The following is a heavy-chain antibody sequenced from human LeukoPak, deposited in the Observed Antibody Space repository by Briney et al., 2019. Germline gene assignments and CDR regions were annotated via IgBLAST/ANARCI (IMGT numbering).Heavy chain of an antibody. V-gene: IGHV3-21*01. CDR2: ISSSSRYI. Sequence: GGSLRLSCAASGFIFSNYNMNWVRQVPGKGLEWVSSISSSSRYIYNADSVKGRFTISRDNARNSLYLQMNSLRVEDTAVYYCARANRPFHTSGWYKDYWGQGTLVTVSS. CDR3: ARANRPFHTSGWYKDY. J-gene: IGHJ4*02. D-gene: IGHD6-19*01. CDR1: GFIFSNYN.